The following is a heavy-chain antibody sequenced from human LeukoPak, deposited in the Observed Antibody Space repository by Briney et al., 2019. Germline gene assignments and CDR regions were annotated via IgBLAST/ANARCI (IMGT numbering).Heavy chain of an antibody. V-gene: IGHV3-23*01. Sequence: GGFLRLSCAASGFTFSSYGMHWVCQAPGKGLEWVSAISGSGGSTYYADSVKGRFTISRDNSKNTLYLQMNSLRAEDTAVYYCARMGDKQQLYYYYGMDVWGQGTTVTVSS. D-gene: IGHD6-13*01. CDR1: GFTFSSYG. J-gene: IGHJ6*02. CDR3: ARMGDKQQLYYYYGMDV. CDR2: ISGSGGST.